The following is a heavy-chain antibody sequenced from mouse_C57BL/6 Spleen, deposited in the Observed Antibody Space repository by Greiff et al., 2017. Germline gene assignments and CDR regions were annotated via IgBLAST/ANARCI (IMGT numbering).Heavy chain of an antibody. CDR3: ARVYDYPYYFDY. V-gene: IGHV3-6*01. J-gene: IGHJ2*01. CDR2: ISYDGSN. Sequence: DVQLQESGPGLVKPSQSLSLTCSVTGYSITSGYYWNWIRQFPGNKLEWMGYISYDGSNNYNPSLKNRISITRDTSKNQFFLKLNSVTTEDTATYYCARVYDYPYYFDYWGQGTTLTVSS. CDR1: GYSITSGYY. D-gene: IGHD2-4*01.